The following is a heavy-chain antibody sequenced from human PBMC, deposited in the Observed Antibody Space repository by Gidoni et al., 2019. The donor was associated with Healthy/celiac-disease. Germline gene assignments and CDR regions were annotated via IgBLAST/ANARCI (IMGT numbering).Heavy chain of an antibody. V-gene: IGHV1-69*01. CDR2: IIPIFGTA. Sequence: QVQLVQSGAEVKKPGSSVKVSCKASGSTFSSYAISWVRQAPGQGLEWMGGIIPIFGTANYAQKFQGRVTITADESTSTAYMELSSLRSEDTAVYYCARQYYYDSSGYGWRGTEHDAFDIWGQGTMVTVSS. CDR1: GSTFSSYA. J-gene: IGHJ3*02. CDR3: ARQYYYDSSGYGWRGTEHDAFDI. D-gene: IGHD3-22*01.